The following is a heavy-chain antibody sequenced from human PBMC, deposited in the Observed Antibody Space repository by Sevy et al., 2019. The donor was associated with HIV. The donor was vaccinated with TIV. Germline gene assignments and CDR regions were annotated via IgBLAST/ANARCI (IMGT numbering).Heavy chain of an antibody. CDR1: GFSFDSYG. V-gene: IGHV3-23*01. CDR2: ISGSGTRT. CDR3: AKGGGGHYDPDEIGYYFYYYNMDV. Sequence: GGSLRLSCAVSGFSFDSYGMTWVRQALGKGLEWVSGISGSGTRTYYADSVKGRFIISRDNSKNTLYLQMNSLRSEDTAIYYWAKGGGGHYDPDEIGYYFYYYNMDVWGKGTTVTVSS. D-gene: IGHD3-22*01. J-gene: IGHJ6*03.